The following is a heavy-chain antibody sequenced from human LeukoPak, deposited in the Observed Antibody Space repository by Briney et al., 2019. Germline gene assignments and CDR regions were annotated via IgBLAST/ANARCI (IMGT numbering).Heavy chain of an antibody. CDR2: VGNDGNTI. J-gene: IGHJ4*02. CDR3: ARRAYHFDY. Sequence: GGSLRLSCAASGFRFSSYEMNWVRQAPGKGLEWISYVGNDGNTIYYADSVKGRFTISRDNAKNSLFLQMNSLRAEDTAIYYCARRAYHFDYWGQGTLVTVSS. V-gene: IGHV3-48*03. D-gene: IGHD2-2*01. CDR1: GFRFSSYE.